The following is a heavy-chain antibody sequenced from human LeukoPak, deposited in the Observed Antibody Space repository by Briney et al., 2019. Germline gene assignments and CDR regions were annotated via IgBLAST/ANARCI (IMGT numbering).Heavy chain of an antibody. J-gene: IGHJ4*02. CDR3: ARGGFTMVRGVTSFHY. D-gene: IGHD3-10*01. CDR2: INHSGST. Sequence: SETLSLTCAVYGGSFSGYYWSWIRQPPGKGLEWIGEINHSGSTNYNPSLKSRVTISVDTSKNQFSLKLSSVTAADTAVYYCARGGFTMVRGVTSFHYWGQGTLVTVSS. V-gene: IGHV4-34*01. CDR1: GGSFSGYY.